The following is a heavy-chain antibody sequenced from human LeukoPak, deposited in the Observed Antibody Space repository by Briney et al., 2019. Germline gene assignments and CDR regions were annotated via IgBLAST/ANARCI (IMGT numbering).Heavy chain of an antibody. V-gene: IGHV1-46*01. CDR1: GYTFTSYY. J-gene: IGHJ3*02. CDR2: INPSGGST. D-gene: IGHD1-26*01. Sequence: ASVKVSCKASGYTFTSYYMHWVRQAPGQGLEWMGIINPSGGSTSYAQKFRGRVTMTRDTSTSTVFMELSSLRSEDTAVYYCAREGVSGSYLGIWGQGTMVTVSS. CDR3: AREGVSGSYLGI.